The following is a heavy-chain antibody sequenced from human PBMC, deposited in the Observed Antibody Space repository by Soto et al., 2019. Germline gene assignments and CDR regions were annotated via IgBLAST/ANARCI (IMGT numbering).Heavy chain of an antibody. Sequence: PGGSLRLSFAASGFTFSTFVMSWVRQAPGKGLEWVSSITSSSSNIYYADSVRGRFTISRDNTKNSLYLQMNSLRAEDTVVYYCASVYTWGQGTQVTVSS. V-gene: IGHV3-21*01. J-gene: IGHJ4*01. CDR3: ASVYT. D-gene: IGHD1-1*01. CDR1: GFTFSTFV. CDR2: ITSSSSNI.